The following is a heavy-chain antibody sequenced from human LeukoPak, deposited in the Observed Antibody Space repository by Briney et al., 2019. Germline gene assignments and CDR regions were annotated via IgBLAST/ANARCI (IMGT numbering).Heavy chain of an antibody. D-gene: IGHD2-2*03. V-gene: IGHV3-21*01. J-gene: IGHJ6*03. CDR1: GFTFSNYS. CDR3: ARTVESVVVPDYMDV. CDR2: ISSSSSYI. Sequence: GGSLRLSCAASGFTFSNYSMTWVRQARGKGLEWVSSISSSSSYIYYADSAKGRFTISRYNAKNSLYLQMNSLRAEDTAVNYCARTVESVVVPDYMDVWGKGTTVTVSS.